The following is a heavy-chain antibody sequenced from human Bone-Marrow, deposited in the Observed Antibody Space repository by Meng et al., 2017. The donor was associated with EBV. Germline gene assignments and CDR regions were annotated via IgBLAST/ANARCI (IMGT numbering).Heavy chain of an antibody. Sequence: EVQLVESGGGLVKPGGSLRLSCAASGFTFSNAWMSWVRQAPGKGLEWVGRIKSKTDGGTTDYAAPVKGRFTISRDDSKNTLYLQMNSLKTEDTAVYYCTTENYHGSGSNWFDPWGQGTLGTVSS. CDR2: IKSKTDGGTT. V-gene: IGHV3-15*01. D-gene: IGHD3-10*01. CDR1: GFTFSNAW. CDR3: TTENYHGSGSNWFDP. J-gene: IGHJ5*02.